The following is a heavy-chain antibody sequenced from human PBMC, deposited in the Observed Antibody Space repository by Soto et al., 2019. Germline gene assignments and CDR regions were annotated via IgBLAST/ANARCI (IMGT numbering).Heavy chain of an antibody. CDR2: MSLDGNSR. CDR1: GFAVSSYS. D-gene: IGHD2-21*01. V-gene: IGHV3-30-3*01. CDR3: TRGRSVIANKDFEH. Sequence: ESGGGVVQPGTSLRLSCAASGFAVSSYSVHWVRQAPGKGLEWVAAMSLDGNSRYFADSVKGRFTISRDTSKNTWSLQMNSLGPEDSAVYHCTRGRSVIANKDFEHWGQGTQVTVSS. J-gene: IGHJ4*02.